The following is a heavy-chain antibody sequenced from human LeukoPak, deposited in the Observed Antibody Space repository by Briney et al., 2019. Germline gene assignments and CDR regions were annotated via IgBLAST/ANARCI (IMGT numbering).Heavy chain of an antibody. J-gene: IGHJ4*02. D-gene: IGHD3-22*01. CDR1: GFTFSSYA. CDR2: ISGSGGYT. Sequence: GGSLRLSCAASGFTFSSYAMSWVRQAPGKGLEWVSAISGSGGYTYYADSVKGRFTISRDNSKNTLYLQMNSLRAEDTAVYYCARSGGDYYDSSGYYYLGYYFDYWGQGTLVTVSS. V-gene: IGHV3-23*01. CDR3: ARSGGDYYDSSGYYYLGYYFDY.